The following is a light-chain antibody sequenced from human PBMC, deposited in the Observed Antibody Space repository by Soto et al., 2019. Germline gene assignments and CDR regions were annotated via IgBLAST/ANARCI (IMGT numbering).Light chain of an antibody. CDR3: XXXFSYPLT. Sequence: AIRMTQSPSSFSASTGDRVTITCRASQGISSHLAWYQVKPGKAPRLLIYTASYLESGVPSRFSGSGSGTDFTLTISSLQSXXXXXXXXXXXFSYPLTFGGGTKVEIK. J-gene: IGKJ4*01. CDR1: QGISSH. CDR2: TAS. V-gene: IGKV1-8*01.